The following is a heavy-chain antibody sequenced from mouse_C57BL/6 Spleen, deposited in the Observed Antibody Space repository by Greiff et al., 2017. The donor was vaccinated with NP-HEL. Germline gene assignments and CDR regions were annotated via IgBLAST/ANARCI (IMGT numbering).Heavy chain of an antibody. V-gene: IGHV1-81*01. CDR3: AHYYGSSYDY. CDR2: IYPRSGNT. Sequence: VQVVESGAELARPGASVKLSCKASGYTFTSYGISWVKQRTGQGLEWIGEIYPRSGNTYYNEKFKGKATLTADKSSSTAYMELRSLTSEDSAVYFCAHYYGSSYDYWGQGTTLTVSS. D-gene: IGHD1-1*01. CDR1: GYTFTSYG. J-gene: IGHJ2*01.